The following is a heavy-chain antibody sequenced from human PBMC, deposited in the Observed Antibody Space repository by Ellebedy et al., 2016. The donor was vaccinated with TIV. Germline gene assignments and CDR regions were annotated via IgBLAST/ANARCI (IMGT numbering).Heavy chain of an antibody. Sequence: GESLKISCAASGFTFSSYAMSWVRQAPGKGLEWVSAISGSGGSTYYADSVKGRFTISRDNSKNTLYLQMNGLRAEDTAVYYCAKKRGSGRFDYWGQGTLVTVSS. V-gene: IGHV3-23*01. CDR1: GFTFSSYA. CDR2: ISGSGGST. J-gene: IGHJ4*02. CDR3: AKKRGSGRFDY. D-gene: IGHD3-10*01.